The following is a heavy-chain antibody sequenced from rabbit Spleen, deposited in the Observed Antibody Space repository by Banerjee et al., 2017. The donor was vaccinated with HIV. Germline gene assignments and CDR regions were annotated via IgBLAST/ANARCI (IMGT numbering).Heavy chain of an antibody. CDR1: GFSFSGRDV. J-gene: IGHJ4*01. CDR3: ARNFDL. Sequence: QEQLVESGGGLVQPEGSLTLTCKASGFSFSGRDVMCWVRQAPGKGLQWIACINASTGKPVYATWASGRFTISRTSSTTVTLRMTSLTAADRATYFCARNFDLWGPGTLVTVS. CDR2: INASTGKP. V-gene: IGHV1S45*01.